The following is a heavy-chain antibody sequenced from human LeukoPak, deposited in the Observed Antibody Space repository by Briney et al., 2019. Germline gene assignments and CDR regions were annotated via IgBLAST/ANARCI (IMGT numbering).Heavy chain of an antibody. V-gene: IGHV4-59*05. Sequence: SETLSLTCSVSGGSINSYYWSWIRQPPGKGLEWIGSIYYSGSTYYNPSLKSRVTISVDTSKNQFSLKLSSVTAADTAVYYCATYCSSTSCPKYNWFDPWGQGTLVTVSS. CDR1: GGSINSYY. CDR3: ATYCSSTSCPKYNWFDP. J-gene: IGHJ5*02. D-gene: IGHD2-2*01. CDR2: IYYSGST.